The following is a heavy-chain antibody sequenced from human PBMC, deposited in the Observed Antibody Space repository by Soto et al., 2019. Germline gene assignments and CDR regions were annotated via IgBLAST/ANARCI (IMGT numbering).Heavy chain of an antibody. CDR3: ARVMITFGGVIVAFDI. J-gene: IGHJ3*02. CDR2: INHSGST. V-gene: IGHV4-34*01. D-gene: IGHD3-16*02. CDR1: GVSFSCYY. Sequence: SETLSLTCAFDGVSFSCYYLSLIRPPPGKGLEWIGEINHSGSTNYNPSLKSRVTISVDTSKNQFSLKLSSVTAADTAVYYCARVMITFGGVIVAFDIWGQGTMVTVSS.